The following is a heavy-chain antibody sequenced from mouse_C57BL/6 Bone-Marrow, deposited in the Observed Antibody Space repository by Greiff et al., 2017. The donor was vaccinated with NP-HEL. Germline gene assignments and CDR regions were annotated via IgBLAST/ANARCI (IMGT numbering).Heavy chain of an antibody. Sequence: QVQLQQSGPELVKPGASVKLSCKASGYTFTSYDINWVKQRPGQGLEWIGWIYPRDGSTKYNEKFKGKATLTVDTSSSTAYMELHSLTSEDSAVYFCARRGGGEGYYYGSFAWFAYWGQGTLVTVSA. J-gene: IGHJ3*01. V-gene: IGHV1-85*01. CDR1: GYTFTSYD. CDR3: ARRGGGEGYYYGSFAWFAY. CDR2: IYPRDGST. D-gene: IGHD1-1*01.